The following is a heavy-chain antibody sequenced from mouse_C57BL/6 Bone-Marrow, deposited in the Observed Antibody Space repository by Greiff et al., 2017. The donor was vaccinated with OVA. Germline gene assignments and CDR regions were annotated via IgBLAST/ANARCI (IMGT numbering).Heavy chain of an antibody. CDR3: AREDDYRGLAWFAY. CDR2: INPYNGGT. CDR1: GYTFTDYY. D-gene: IGHD2-14*01. J-gene: IGHJ3*01. Sequence: VQLKESGPVLVKPGASVKMSCKASGYTFTDYYMNWVKQSHGKSLEWIGVINPYNGGTSYNQKFKGKATLTVDKSSSTAYMELNSLTSEDSAVYYCAREDDYRGLAWFAYWGQGTLVTVSA. V-gene: IGHV1-19*01.